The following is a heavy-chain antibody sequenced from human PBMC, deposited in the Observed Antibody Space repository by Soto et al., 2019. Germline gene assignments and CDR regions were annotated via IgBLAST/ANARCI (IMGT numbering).Heavy chain of an antibody. D-gene: IGHD2-15*01. CDR3: AREGFCSSGSCALYSHEFFGIDF. V-gene: IGHV1-18*01. CDR1: GYTFSRYG. J-gene: IGHJ6*02. CDR2: IHTYDSRE. Sequence: ASVKVSCKASGYTFSRYGLSWVREAPGQGLEGMGWIHTYDSRENYAQKLQASVTMTTXTXXSXXXMXLXSPASAXTAAYYCAREGFCSSGSCALYSHEFFGIDFWG.